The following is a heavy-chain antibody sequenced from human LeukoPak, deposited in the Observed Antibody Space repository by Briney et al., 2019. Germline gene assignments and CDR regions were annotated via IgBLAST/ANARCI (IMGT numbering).Heavy chain of an antibody. Sequence: ASVKVSCKASGYTFTSYDINWVRQAPGQGLEWMGIINPSGGSTSYAQKFQGRVTMTRDTSTSTVYMELSSLRSEDTAVYYCARGFTGVIPVEWGQGTLVTVSS. J-gene: IGHJ4*02. CDR2: INPSGGST. V-gene: IGHV1-46*01. CDR1: GYTFTSYD. D-gene: IGHD4-23*01. CDR3: ARGFTGVIPVE.